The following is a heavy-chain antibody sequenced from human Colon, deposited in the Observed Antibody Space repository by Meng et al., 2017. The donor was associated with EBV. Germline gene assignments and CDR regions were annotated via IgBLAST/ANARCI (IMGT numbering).Heavy chain of an antibody. D-gene: IGHD3/OR15-3a*01. Sequence: LQLCGAGVCVPVDILSSPLAVVCGSLLFIGYFWSWIRKPPGMGLEWIGEVNHSGDTNSNPSFKSRVTVNLDTSKKQFSLKLTSVTAVDTAVYYCARGSRMRLPGFSFFDNWGQGTLVTVSS. V-gene: IGHV4-34*01. CDR2: VNHSGDT. J-gene: IGHJ4*02. CDR3: ARGSRMRLPGFSFFDN. CDR1: CGSLLFIGYF.